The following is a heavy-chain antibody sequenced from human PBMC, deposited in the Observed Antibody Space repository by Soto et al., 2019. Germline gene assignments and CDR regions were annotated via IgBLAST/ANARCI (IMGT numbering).Heavy chain of an antibody. CDR2: INHSGST. CDR3: ARGVGEYDFWSGYSGPPYYFDY. J-gene: IGHJ4*02. CDR1: SGSFRGYY. V-gene: IGHV4-34*01. Sequence: SETLSLTCAVYSGSFRGYYRTWIRQPPGKGLEWIGAINHSGSTNYNPSLKSRVTMSVDMSKSQFSLKLSSVTAADTAVYYCARGVGEYDFWSGYSGPPYYFDYWGQGTPVTVSS. D-gene: IGHD3-3*01.